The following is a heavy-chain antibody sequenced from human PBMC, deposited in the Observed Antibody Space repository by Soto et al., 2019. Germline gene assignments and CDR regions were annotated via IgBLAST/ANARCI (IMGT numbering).Heavy chain of an antibody. CDR2: ISSNGVGT. CDR1: GFTLSGYA. V-gene: IGHV3-64*01. CDR3: ARRARPDFYYMDV. J-gene: IGHJ6*03. Sequence: EVRLAESGGGLAQPGGSLRLSCAASGFTLSGYAMDWVRQAPGKGLEYVSGISSNGVGTYYANSVQGRFTISRDNSKNTVYLQMGSLRPEDMAVYYCARRARPDFYYMDVWGKRTTVTVSS. D-gene: IGHD6-6*01.